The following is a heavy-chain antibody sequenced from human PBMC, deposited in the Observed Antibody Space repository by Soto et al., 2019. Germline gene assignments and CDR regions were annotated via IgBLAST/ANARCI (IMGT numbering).Heavy chain of an antibody. D-gene: IGHD3-10*01. CDR3: ARCDFGSGNY. CDR2: INHSGST. V-gene: IGHV4-34*01. CDR1: GGSFSDYY. J-gene: IGHJ4*02. Sequence: QVLLQQWGAGLLKPSETLSLTCAVYGGSFSDYYWSWIRQPPGKGLEWIGEINHSGSTNYNPSLKSRVTISVDPSKSQFSLKLSSSTAADTAVYFCARCDFGSGNYWGQGTLVTVSS.